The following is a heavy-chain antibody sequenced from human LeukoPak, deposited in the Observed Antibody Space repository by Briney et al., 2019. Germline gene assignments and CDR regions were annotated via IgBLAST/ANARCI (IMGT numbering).Heavy chain of an antibody. CDR3: ARGQARLAWFDP. D-gene: IGHD6-19*01. Sequence: PSETLSLTCTVSGASITSSGYYWGWIRQPPGKGLEWIGTIYHSGSTNYNPSLKSRVTISVDTSKNQFSLRLTSVIAADTAVYYCARGQARLAWFDPWGQETLVTVSS. CDR1: GASITSSGYY. CDR2: IYHSGST. J-gene: IGHJ5*02. V-gene: IGHV4-39*07.